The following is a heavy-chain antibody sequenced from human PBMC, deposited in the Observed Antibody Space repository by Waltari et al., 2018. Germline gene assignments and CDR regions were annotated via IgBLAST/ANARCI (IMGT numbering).Heavy chain of an antibody. J-gene: IGHJ1*01. D-gene: IGHD1-26*01. Sequence: QVHLQQWGAGLLKPSETLSLTCAVSGWPFSGYSWAWLRQPPGKGPEWLGEINRGGNINLNPSLKSRVIMSVDTSKNQVFLKLTSVTAADTAVYYCARAEQGGSAVGPDFQHWGQGTLVTVSS. V-gene: IGHV4-34*01. CDR2: INRGGNI. CDR1: GWPFSGYS. CDR3: ARAEQGGSAVGPDFQH.